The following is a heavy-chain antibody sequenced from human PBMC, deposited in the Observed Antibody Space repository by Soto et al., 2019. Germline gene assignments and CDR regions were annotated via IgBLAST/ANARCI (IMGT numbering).Heavy chain of an antibody. CDR1: GGSISSGGYS. D-gene: IGHD6-13*01. Sequence: PSETLSLTCAVSGGSISSGGYSWSWIRQPPGKGLEWIGYIYHSGSTYYNPSLKSRVTISVDRSKNQFSLKLSSVTAADTAVYYCAREPFARAAAGTWSWFDPWGQGTLVTVSS. CDR2: IYHSGST. CDR3: AREPFARAAAGTWSWFDP. J-gene: IGHJ5*02. V-gene: IGHV4-30-2*01.